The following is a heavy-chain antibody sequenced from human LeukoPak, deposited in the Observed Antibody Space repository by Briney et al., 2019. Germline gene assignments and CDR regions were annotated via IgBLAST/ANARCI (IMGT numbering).Heavy chain of an antibody. Sequence: ASVKVSCKASGYTFTSYYTHWVRQAPGQGLEWMGIINPSGGSTGYAQKFQGRVTMTRDTSTSTVYMELSSLRSEDTAVYYCARDRSSSFLPDYWGQGTLVTVSS. CDR3: ARDRSSSFLPDY. J-gene: IGHJ4*02. D-gene: IGHD6-6*01. CDR2: INPSGGST. CDR1: GYTFTSYY. V-gene: IGHV1-46*01.